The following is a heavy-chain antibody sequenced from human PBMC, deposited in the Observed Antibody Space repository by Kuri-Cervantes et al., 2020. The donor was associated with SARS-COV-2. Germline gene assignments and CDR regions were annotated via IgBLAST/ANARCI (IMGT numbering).Heavy chain of an antibody. CDR2: IKQDGSEK. Sequence: GESLKISCAASGFTFSSYWMSWVRQAPGKGLEWVANIKQDGSEKYYVDSVKGRFTISRDNAKNSLYLQMNSLRAEDTAVYYCASYSERAMDVWGEGTTVTVSS. V-gene: IGHV3-7*02. CDR1: GFTFSSYW. CDR3: ASYSERAMDV. D-gene: IGHD6-13*01. J-gene: IGHJ6*04.